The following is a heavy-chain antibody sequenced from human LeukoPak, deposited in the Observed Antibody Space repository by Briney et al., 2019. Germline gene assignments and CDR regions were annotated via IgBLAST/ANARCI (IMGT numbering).Heavy chain of an antibody. J-gene: IGHJ5*02. V-gene: IGHV4-30-4*08. D-gene: IGHD6-13*01. CDR1: GGSISSGDYY. Sequence: SQTLSLTCTVSGGSISSGDYYWSWIRQPPGKGLEWIGYIYYSRSTYYNPSLKSRVTISVDTSKNQFSLKLSSVTAADTAVYYCARAIAAAGTRFDPWGQGTLVTVSS. CDR2: IYYSRST. CDR3: ARAIAAAGTRFDP.